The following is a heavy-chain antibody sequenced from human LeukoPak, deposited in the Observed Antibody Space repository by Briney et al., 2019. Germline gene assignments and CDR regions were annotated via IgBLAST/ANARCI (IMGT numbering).Heavy chain of an antibody. Sequence: GGSLRLSCAESGFTFSSYGMHCVRQAPGKGLERVAFIRYDGSNKYYADSVKGRFTISRDNSKNTLYLQMNSLRAEDTAVYYCAKGDRSYPYYFDYWAREPWSPSPQ. J-gene: IGHJ4*02. V-gene: IGHV3-30*02. CDR2: IRYDGSNK. CDR1: GFTFSSYG. CDR3: AKGDRSYPYYFDY.